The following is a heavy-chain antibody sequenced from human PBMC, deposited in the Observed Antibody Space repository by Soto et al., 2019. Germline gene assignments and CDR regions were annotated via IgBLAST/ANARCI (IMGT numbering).Heavy chain of an antibody. CDR1: CGSFHGRS. CDR3: STRAYETNGYYRLDP. CDR2: NNNSGRV. Sequence: PSETLVPTYAVYCGSFHGRSWTWSRPSPRKGLEWIGDNNNSGRVNYTPSLKGRVTISLDTSKNPFSLTLSAVTAADTAMYYCSTRAYETNGYYRLDPWGQGTLVTVSS. D-gene: IGHD3-22*01. J-gene: IGHJ5*01. V-gene: IGHV4-34*01.